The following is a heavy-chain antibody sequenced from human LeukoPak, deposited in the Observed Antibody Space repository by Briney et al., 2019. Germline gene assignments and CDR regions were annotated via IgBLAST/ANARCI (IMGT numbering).Heavy chain of an antibody. Sequence: GASVKVSCKASGYTFTDYYMHWVQQAPGKGLEWMGRVDPEDGETIYAEKFQGRVTITADTSTDTAYMELSSLRSEDTAVYYCAKDFWSGYRDPHFDYWGQGTLVTVSS. V-gene: IGHV1-69-2*01. CDR1: GYTFTDYY. J-gene: IGHJ4*02. D-gene: IGHD3-3*01. CDR3: AKDFWSGYRDPHFDY. CDR2: VDPEDGET.